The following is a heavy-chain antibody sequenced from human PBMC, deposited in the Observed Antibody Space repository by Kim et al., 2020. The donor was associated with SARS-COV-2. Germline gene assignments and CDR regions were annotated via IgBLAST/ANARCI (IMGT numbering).Heavy chain of an antibody. CDR3: ARGPRKLWFGGQFDP. D-gene: IGHD3-10*01. J-gene: IGHJ5*02. CDR1: GGSFSGYY. Sequence: SETLSLTCAVYGGSFSGYYWSWIRQPPGKGLEWIGEINHSGSTNYNPSLKSRVTISVDTSKNQFSLKLSSVTAADTAVYYCARGPRKLWFGGQFDPWAQG. CDR2: INHSGST. V-gene: IGHV4-34*01.